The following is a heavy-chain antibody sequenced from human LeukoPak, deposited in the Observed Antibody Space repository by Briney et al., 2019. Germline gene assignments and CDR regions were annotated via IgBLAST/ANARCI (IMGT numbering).Heavy chain of an antibody. Sequence: ASVKVSCKASGYTFTSYGISWVRQAPGQGLEWMGWISAYNGNTNYAQKLQGRVTMTTDTSTSTAYMELRSLRSDDTAVYYCARHVGIFGAAYGGNWFDPWGQGTLVTASS. D-gene: IGHD3-3*01. J-gene: IGHJ5*02. CDR3: ARHVGIFGAAYGGNWFDP. CDR1: GYTFTSYG. V-gene: IGHV1-18*01. CDR2: ISAYNGNT.